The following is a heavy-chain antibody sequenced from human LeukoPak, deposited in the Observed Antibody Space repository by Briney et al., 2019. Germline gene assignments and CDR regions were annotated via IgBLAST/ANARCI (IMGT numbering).Heavy chain of an antibody. Sequence: GGSLRLSCAASGFTFRSYAMSWVRQAPGKGLEWETNIKQDGSEKKYVDPVMGRFTISRDNAKNSLFLQMNSLRAEDTAVYYCAKDRDDDVYAFDIWGQGTLVTVSS. CDR3: AKDRDDDVYAFDI. CDR2: IKQDGSEK. J-gene: IGHJ3*02. V-gene: IGHV3-7*01. D-gene: IGHD3-3*01. CDR1: GFTFRSYA.